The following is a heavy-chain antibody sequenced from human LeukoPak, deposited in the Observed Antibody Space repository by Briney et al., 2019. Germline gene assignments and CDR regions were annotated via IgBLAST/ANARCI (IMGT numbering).Heavy chain of an antibody. Sequence: GASVKASCKASGYTFTGYYMHWVRQAPGQGLEWMGWINPNSGGTNYAQKFQGRVTMTRDTSISTAYMELSRLRSDDTAVYYCARVEGGWYYYYYGMDVWGQGTTVTVSS. CDR1: GYTFTGYY. V-gene: IGHV1-2*02. D-gene: IGHD6-19*01. J-gene: IGHJ6*02. CDR3: ARVEGGWYYYYYGMDV. CDR2: INPNSGGT.